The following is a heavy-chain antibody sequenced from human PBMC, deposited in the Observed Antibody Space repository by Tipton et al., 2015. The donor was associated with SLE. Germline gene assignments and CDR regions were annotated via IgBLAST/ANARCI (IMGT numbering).Heavy chain of an antibody. Sequence: TLSLTCTVSGGSISSSSYYWSWIRQPPGKGLEWIGEINHSGSTNYNPSLKSRVTISVDTSKNQFSLKLSSVTAADTAVYYCARASVGRYYYDSSGYFYYYYMDVWGKGTTVTVSS. J-gene: IGHJ6*03. V-gene: IGHV4-39*07. CDR3: ARASVGRYYYDSSGYFYYYYMDV. CDR1: GGSISSSSYY. CDR2: INHSGST. D-gene: IGHD3-22*01.